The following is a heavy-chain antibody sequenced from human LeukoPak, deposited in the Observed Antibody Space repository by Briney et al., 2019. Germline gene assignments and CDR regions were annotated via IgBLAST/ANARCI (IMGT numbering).Heavy chain of an antibody. J-gene: IGHJ4*02. V-gene: IGHV1-69*04. CDR1: GGTFSSYA. CDR3: ATGRYSSSWYFDY. CDR2: IIPILGIA. D-gene: IGHD6-13*01. Sequence: SVKVSCKASGGTFSSYAISWVRQAPGQGLEWMGRIIPILGIANYAQKFQGRVTITADKSTSTAYMELSSLRSEDTAVYYCATGRYSSSWYFDYWGQGTLVTVSS.